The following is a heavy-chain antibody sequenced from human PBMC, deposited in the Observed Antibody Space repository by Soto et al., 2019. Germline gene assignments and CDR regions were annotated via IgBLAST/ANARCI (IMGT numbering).Heavy chain of an antibody. V-gene: IGHV2-5*02. J-gene: IGHJ4*02. CDR1: GFSLITSGVG. Sequence: SGPTLVNPTQTLTLTCTCSGFSLITSGVGVGWIRQPPGKALEWLALIYWDDTKRYSPSLKSRLTITKDTSKNQVVLTMTNMYPVDTATYYCAHRPSYCSGGSCYSGFDYWGQ. CDR2: IYWDDTK. CDR3: AHRPSYCSGGSCYSGFDY. D-gene: IGHD2-15*01.